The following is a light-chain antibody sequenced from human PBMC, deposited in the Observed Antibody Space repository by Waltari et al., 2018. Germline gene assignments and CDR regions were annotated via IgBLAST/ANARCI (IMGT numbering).Light chain of an antibody. CDR1: AFKY. CDR3: SSYAATNNLRNV. V-gene: IGLV2-8*01. Sequence: QSALTQPPSASGSEGQSVTISCSGAFKYVSWYQKHPGKAPKLLIYDVFKRPSGVTDRFSVSQSGDTATLTVSWVQFEDEAVYYCSSYAATNNLRNVFGTGTRLTVL. J-gene: IGLJ1*01. CDR2: DVF.